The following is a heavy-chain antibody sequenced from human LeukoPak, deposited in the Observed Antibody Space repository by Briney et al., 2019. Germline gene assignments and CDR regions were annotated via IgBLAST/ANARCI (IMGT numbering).Heavy chain of an antibody. V-gene: IGHV4-61*02. Sequence: SETLSLTCTVSGGSITSDIHYWNWIRQSAEKGLEWIGRVHTTGSLDYNPSLKSRVTMSVDTSKNQFSLNLSSVTAADTAVYYCARGNSSSWPLDYWGQGALVTVSS. CDR3: ARGNSSSWPLDY. CDR2: VHTTGSL. J-gene: IGHJ4*02. D-gene: IGHD6-13*01. CDR1: GGSITSDIHY.